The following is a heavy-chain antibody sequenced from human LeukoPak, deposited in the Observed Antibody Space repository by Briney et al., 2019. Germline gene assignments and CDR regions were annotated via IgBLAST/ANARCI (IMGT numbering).Heavy chain of an antibody. J-gene: IGHJ4*02. V-gene: IGHV3-48*03. CDR2: ISSSGTSI. CDR3: AREAASCGGDCLDY. Sequence: GGSLRLSCSVSGFTFSDYEVNWVRQAPGKGLEWISYISSSGTSIYYANSVKGRFTVSRDNAKNTVHLQMNALRAEDTALYYCAREAASCGGDCLDYWGQGTLVTVSS. D-gene: IGHD2-21*01. CDR1: GFTFSDYE.